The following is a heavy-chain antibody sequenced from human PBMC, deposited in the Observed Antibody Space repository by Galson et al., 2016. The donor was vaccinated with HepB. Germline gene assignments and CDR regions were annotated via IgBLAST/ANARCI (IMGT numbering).Heavy chain of an antibody. J-gene: IGHJ4*02. CDR1: GFSISIYS. D-gene: IGHD2-2*02. Sequence: SLRLSCAASGFSISIYSMNWVRQAPGKGLEWVSYISSSSSTTYYADSVKGRFTISRDNAKNSLYLQMNSLRDEDTAVYYCARDPGYCTGTSCHKDYWGQGTLVTVSS. CDR2: ISSSSSTT. CDR3: ARDPGYCTGTSCHKDY. V-gene: IGHV3-48*02.